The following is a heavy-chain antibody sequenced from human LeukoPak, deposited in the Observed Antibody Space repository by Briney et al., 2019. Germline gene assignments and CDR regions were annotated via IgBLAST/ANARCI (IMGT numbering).Heavy chain of an antibody. CDR2: IWYDGSNK. V-gene: IGHV3-33*01. D-gene: IGHD5-12*01. Sequence: GGSLRLSCAAFSTYAMSWVRRAPGKGLEWVAHIWYDGSNKYYADPVKGRFTISRDNSKNTLHLQMDSLRAEDTAVYYCASNSGYESAYWGQGTLVTVSS. J-gene: IGHJ4*02. CDR3: ASNSGYESAY. CDR1: FSTYA.